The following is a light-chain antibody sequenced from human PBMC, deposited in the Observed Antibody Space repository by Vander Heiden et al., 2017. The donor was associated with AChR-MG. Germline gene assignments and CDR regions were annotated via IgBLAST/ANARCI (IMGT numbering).Light chain of an antibody. CDR3: QQDGREPPMYT. CDR2: GAS. V-gene: IGKV3-20*01. J-gene: IGKJ2*01. Sequence: IVCTHPPGTLSLSPVERATLSCRASQSVSSSYLDWYEQKPGQAPRRLIYGASSRAKGIRDKCSGSGCGTDFTIPISRLEPEEYAVYYCQQDGREPPMYTFGQGTKLEIK. CDR1: QSVSSSY.